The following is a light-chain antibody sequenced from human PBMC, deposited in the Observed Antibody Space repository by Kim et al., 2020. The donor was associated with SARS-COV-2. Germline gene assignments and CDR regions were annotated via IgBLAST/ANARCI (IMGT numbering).Light chain of an antibody. J-gene: IGLJ2*01. Sequence: SSALTQDPAVSVALGQTVRITCQGDSLRSYYASWYQQKPGQAPVLVIYAKNNRPSGIPDRFSGSSSGNTASLTITGAQAEDEADYYCKSRDTSGYLLVFGGGTQLTVL. CDR2: AKN. CDR1: SLRSYY. V-gene: IGLV3-19*01. CDR3: KSRDTSGYLLV.